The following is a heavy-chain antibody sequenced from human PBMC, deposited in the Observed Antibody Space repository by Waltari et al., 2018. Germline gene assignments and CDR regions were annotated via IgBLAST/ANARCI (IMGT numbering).Heavy chain of an antibody. CDR2: IYHSGST. J-gene: IGHJ5*02. CDR1: GYSISSGYY. Sequence: QVQLQESGPGLVKPSETLSLTCAVSGYSISSGYYWGWIRQPPGQGLEWIGSIYHSGSTYYNPSLKSRVTISVDTSKNQFSLKLSSVTAADTAVYYCARGDGACSGGSCYLTLNWFDPWGQGTLVTVSS. D-gene: IGHD2-15*01. V-gene: IGHV4-38-2*01. CDR3: ARGDGACSGGSCYLTLNWFDP.